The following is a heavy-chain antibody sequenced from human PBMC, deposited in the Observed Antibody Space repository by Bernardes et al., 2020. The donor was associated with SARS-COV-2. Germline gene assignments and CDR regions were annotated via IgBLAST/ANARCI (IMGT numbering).Heavy chain of an antibody. Sequence: SETLSLTCTVYGESLRGYYWSWIRQTPGKGLEWIGEINDGGSTNYNPSLKSRVTLSVDMSNDQFSLKLTSVTAAETAVYYCARGYGGSGSWSPDYYYFVLDVWGQGTTVTVSS. CDR1: GESLRGYY. CDR3: ARGYGGSGSWSPDYYYFVLDV. J-gene: IGHJ6*02. D-gene: IGHD6-13*01. V-gene: IGHV4-34*01. CDR2: INDGGST.